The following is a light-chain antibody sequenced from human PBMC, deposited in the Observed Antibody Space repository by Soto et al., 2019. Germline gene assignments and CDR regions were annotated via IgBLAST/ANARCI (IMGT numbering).Light chain of an antibody. J-gene: IGLJ3*02. V-gene: IGLV2-14*01. CDR1: SSDVGGYDF. CDR2: QVS. CDR3: SSYISMIVRV. Sequence: QSVLTQPASVSGSPGQSITISCTGTSSDVGGYDFVSWYQHHPGKAPRLIIYQVSNRPSGVSNRFSGSKSGNTASLTISGLQPEDEADYYCSSYISMIVRVVGGGTKVTVL.